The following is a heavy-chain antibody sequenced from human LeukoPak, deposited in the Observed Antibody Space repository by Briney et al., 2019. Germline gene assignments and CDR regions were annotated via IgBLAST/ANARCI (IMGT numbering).Heavy chain of an antibody. CDR1: GYTFTSYG. V-gene: IGHV1-18*01. CDR2: ISAYNGNT. CDR3: ARDPMTTAGNWFDP. J-gene: IGHJ5*02. D-gene: IGHD4-17*01. Sequence: ASVKVSCKASGYTFTSYGISWVRQAPGQGLEWMGWISAYNGNTNYAQKLHGRDTMTTDTSTSTAYMELRSLRSDDTAVYYCARDPMTTAGNWFDPWGQGTLVTVSS.